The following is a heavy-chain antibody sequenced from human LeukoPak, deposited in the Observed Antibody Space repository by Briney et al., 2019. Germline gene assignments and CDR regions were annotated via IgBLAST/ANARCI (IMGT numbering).Heavy chain of an antibody. V-gene: IGHV3-7*04. J-gene: IGHJ4*02. CDR2: IKQDGSEK. CDR3: ARVRNYFDY. D-gene: IGHD4-17*01. CDR1: GGTFSSYW. Sequence: GASVKVSCKASGGTFSSYWMSWVRQAPGKGLEWVANIKQDGSEKYYVDSVKGRFTISRDNAKNSLYLQMNSLRAEDTAVYYCARVRNYFDYWGQGTLVTVSS.